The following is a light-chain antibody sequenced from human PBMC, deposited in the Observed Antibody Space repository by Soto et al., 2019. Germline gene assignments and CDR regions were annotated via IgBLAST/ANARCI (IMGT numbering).Light chain of an antibody. J-gene: IGLJ1*01. Sequence: QSALTQPPSASGSPGQSVTISCTGTSSDVGGYNYVSWFQQHPGKAPKLIIYEVTKRPSGVPNRFSGSKSGNTASLTASRLQADYGAGYYCTSYSDNNRYLFGPGTNVTVL. V-gene: IGLV2-8*01. CDR3: TSYSDNNRYL. CDR1: SSDVGGYNY. CDR2: EVT.